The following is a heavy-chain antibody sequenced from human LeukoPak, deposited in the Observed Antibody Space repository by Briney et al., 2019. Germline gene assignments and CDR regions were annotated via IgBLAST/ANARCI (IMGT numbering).Heavy chain of an antibody. CDR2: IYENGGTT. D-gene: IGHD6-13*01. V-gene: IGHV3-23*01. Sequence: GGSLILSCVGSGFPFRSHAMSWVRQAPEKGLEFVSGIYENGGTTYYADSAKGRFSISRDNSKNTLYLQMDSLRGEDTAVYYCANPPVIAAAGTPYYFDYWGQGTLVTVSS. J-gene: IGHJ4*02. CDR3: ANPPVIAAAGTPYYFDY. CDR1: GFPFRSHA.